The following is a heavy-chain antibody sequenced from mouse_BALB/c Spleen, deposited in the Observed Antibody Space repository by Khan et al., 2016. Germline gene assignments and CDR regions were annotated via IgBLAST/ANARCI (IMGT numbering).Heavy chain of an antibody. CDR2: INTETGEP. V-gene: IGHV9-2-1*01. J-gene: IGHJ3*01. Sequence: QIQLVQSGPELKKPGETVKISCKASGYTFTDYSMHWVKQAPGKGLKWMGWINTETGEPTYADDFKGRFAFSLETSASTAYLQINNLKNEDTATXCCARGRKGGFACWGQGTLVSVSA. CDR3: ARGRKGGFAC. CDR1: GYTFTDYS.